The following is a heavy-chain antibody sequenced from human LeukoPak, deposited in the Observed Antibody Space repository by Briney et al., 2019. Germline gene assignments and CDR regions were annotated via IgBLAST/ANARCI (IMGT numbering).Heavy chain of an antibody. V-gene: IGHV3-66*01. CDR2: IYSGGSA. Sequence: GGSLRLSCVVSGFTFSVFEMNWVRQAPGKGLEWVSLIYSGGSAYYADSVRGRFTISRDNSKNTLYLQMNSLTPEDTAVYYCARGSGQYASGRDFFDYWGQGTLVTVSS. CDR1: GFTFSVFE. CDR3: ARGSGQYASGRDFFDY. D-gene: IGHD3-10*01. J-gene: IGHJ4*02.